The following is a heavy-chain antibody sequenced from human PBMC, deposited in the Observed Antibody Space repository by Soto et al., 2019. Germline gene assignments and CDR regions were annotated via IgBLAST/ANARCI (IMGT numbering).Heavy chain of an antibody. D-gene: IGHD4-4*01. Sequence: QVQLVQSGAEVKKPGASVKVSCKASGYTFTSYDINWVRQATGQGLEWMGWMNPNSSNTGYAQKFQVRVTMTRNTSISTAYMELSSLRSDDTAVYYCARADYSKYYYYMDVWGKGITVTVS. V-gene: IGHV1-8*01. CDR2: MNPNSSNT. CDR3: ARADYSKYYYYMDV. J-gene: IGHJ6*03. CDR1: GYTFTSYD.